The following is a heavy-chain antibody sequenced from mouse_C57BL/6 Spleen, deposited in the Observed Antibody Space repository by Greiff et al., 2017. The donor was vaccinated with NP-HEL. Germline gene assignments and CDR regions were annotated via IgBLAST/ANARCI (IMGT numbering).Heavy chain of an antibody. D-gene: IGHD2-4*01. J-gene: IGHJ3*01. V-gene: IGHV5-6*02. CDR3: ASVYYDYDWFAY. CDR1: GFTFSSYG. Sequence: DVKLVESGGDLVKPGGSLKLSCAASGFTFSSYGMSWVRQTPDKRLEWVATISSGGSYTYYPDSVKGRFTISRDNAKNTLYLQMSSLKSEDTAMYYCASVYYDYDWFAYWGQGTLVTVSA. CDR2: ISSGGSYT.